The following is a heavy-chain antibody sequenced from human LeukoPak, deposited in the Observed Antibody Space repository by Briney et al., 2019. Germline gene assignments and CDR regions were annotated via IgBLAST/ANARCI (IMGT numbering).Heavy chain of an antibody. J-gene: IGHJ4*02. CDR2: ITSTSSYI. Sequence: GGSLRLSCAASGFTFSSYSMNWVRQAPGKGLEWVSSITSTSSYIYYADSVKGRFTISRDNAKNLLYLQMNSLRAGDTAVYYCARVKGGDNWNNDYWGQGTLVTVSS. CDR3: ARVKGGDNWNNDY. V-gene: IGHV3-21*01. D-gene: IGHD1/OR15-1a*01. CDR1: GFTFSSYS.